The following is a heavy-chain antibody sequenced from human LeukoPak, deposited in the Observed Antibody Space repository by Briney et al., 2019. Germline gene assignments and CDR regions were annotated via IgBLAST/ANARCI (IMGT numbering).Heavy chain of an antibody. CDR2: INTDGSST. CDR1: GFTFSSHW. V-gene: IGHV3-74*03. D-gene: IGHD2-2*01. J-gene: IGHJ5*02. Sequence: GGSLRLSCAASGFTFSSHWMHWVRQAPGKGLVWVSHINTDGSSTTYADSVKGRFTISRDNAKNTLFLQMNSLRAEDTAVYYCTRDRSVGNWFDPWGQGTLVTVSS. CDR3: TRDRSVGNWFDP.